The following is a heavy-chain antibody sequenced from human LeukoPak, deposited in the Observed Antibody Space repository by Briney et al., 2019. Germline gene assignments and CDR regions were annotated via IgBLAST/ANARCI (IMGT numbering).Heavy chain of an antibody. Sequence: ASVKVSCKASGYTFTSYGISWVRQAPGQGLEWMGWISAYNGNTNYAQKLQGRVTMTTDTSTSTAYMELRSLRSDDTAVYYCARGKTDILTGYYLGDYWGQGTLVTVSS. J-gene: IGHJ4*02. CDR2: ISAYNGNT. CDR3: ARGKTDILTGYYLGDY. D-gene: IGHD3-9*01. V-gene: IGHV1-18*04. CDR1: GYTFTSYG.